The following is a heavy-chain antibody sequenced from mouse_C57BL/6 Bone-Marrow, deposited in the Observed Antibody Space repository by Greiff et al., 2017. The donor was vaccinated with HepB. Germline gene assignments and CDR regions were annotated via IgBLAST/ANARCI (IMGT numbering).Heavy chain of an antibody. V-gene: IGHV1-64*01. CDR1: GYTFTSYW. CDR3: AREGYGSSSWCAY. J-gene: IGHJ3*01. CDR2: IHPNSGST. D-gene: IGHD1-1*01. Sequence: VQLQQPGAELVKPGASVKLSCKASGYTFTSYWMHWVKQRPGQGLEWIGMIHPNSGSTNYNEKFKSKATLTVDKSSSTAYMQLSSLTSEDSAVYYCAREGYGSSSWCAYWGQGTLVTVSA.